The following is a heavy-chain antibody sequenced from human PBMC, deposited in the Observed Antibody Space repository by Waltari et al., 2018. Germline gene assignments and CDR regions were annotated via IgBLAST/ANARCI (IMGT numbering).Heavy chain of an antibody. CDR3: AKGLHLGELSSRYYFDY. Sequence: EVQLLESGGGLVQPGGSLRLSCAASGFTFSSYAMSWVRQAPGKGLEWVSVIYSGGSSTYYADSGKGRFTISRDNSKNTLYLQMNSLRAEDTAVYYCAKGLHLGELSSRYYFDYWGQGTLVTVSS. CDR1: GFTFSSYA. V-gene: IGHV3-23*03. CDR2: IYSGGSST. D-gene: IGHD3-16*02. J-gene: IGHJ4*02.